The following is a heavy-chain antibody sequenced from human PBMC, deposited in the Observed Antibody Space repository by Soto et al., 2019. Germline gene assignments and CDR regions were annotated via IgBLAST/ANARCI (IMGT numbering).Heavy chain of an antibody. CDR3: ARALGRSKLLPFYFDP. CDR1: GYAFTTSA. Sequence: QVHLVQSGAEVQKPGASVRISCQASGYAFTTSAIHWVRQAPGQSLEWMGWINPATGDTKYSQNVRGRVTLALDTSATTAYMDLRSLASHDTAVYYCARALGRSKLLPFYFDPWGQGTQVTVSS. D-gene: IGHD1-26*01. V-gene: IGHV1-3*01. CDR2: INPATGDT. J-gene: IGHJ5*02.